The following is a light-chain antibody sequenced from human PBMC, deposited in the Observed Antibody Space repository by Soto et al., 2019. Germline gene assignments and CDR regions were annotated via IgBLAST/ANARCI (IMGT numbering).Light chain of an antibody. CDR2: EVS. CDR1: SRDVGAYNY. J-gene: IGLJ1*01. CDR3: SSYTRSSNFYV. V-gene: IGLV2-14*01. Sequence: QSVLTQPASVSGSPGQSITISCTGTSRDVGAYNYVSWYQQYPGKAPKIMIYEVSNRPSGVSNRFSGSKSGNTASLTISGLQADDEADYYCSSYTRSSNFYVFGTGTKVTVL.